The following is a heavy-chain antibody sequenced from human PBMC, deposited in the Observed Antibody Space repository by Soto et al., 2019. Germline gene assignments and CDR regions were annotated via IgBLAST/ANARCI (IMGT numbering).Heavy chain of an antibody. D-gene: IGHD3-22*01. CDR3: ARDHYDSSAYFDY. J-gene: IGHJ4*02. Sequence: QVQLVESGGGVVQPGRSLRLSCAASGFTFSSYAMHWVRQAPGKGLEWVAIIWYDGSNKYYADSVKGRFTISRDNSKNTLYLQMSSLRAEDTAVYYCARDHYDSSAYFDYWGQGALVTVSS. CDR2: IWYDGSNK. V-gene: IGHV3-33*01. CDR1: GFTFSSYA.